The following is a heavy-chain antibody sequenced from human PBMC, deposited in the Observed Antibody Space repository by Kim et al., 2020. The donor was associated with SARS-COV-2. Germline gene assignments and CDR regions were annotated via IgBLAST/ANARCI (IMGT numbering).Heavy chain of an antibody. CDR1: GFTFSSYA. J-gene: IGHJ4*02. CDR2: ISGSGANT. Sequence: GGSLRLSCGASGFTFSSYAMSWVRQAPGKGLEWISTISGSGANTYYADSVKGRFTISRDDSKNTLFLQMNTLRAEDTAMHYCAKDLEYSSSLVDYWGQGTLVTVSS. CDR3: AKDLEYSSSLVDY. V-gene: IGHV3-23*01. D-gene: IGHD6-6*01.